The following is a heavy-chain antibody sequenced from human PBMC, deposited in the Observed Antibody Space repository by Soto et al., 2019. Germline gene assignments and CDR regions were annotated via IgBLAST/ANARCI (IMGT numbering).Heavy chain of an antibody. CDR1: GGSISSSSYY. D-gene: IGHD3-16*02. CDR2: IYYSGST. J-gene: IGHJ4*02. CDR3: ASLPHYDYVWGSYRVPDY. Sequence: QLQLQESGPGLVKPSETLSLTCTVSGGSISSSSYYWGWIRQPPGKGLEWIGSIYYSGSTYYNPSLKSRVTISVDTSKNQFSLKLSSVTAADTAVYYCASLPHYDYVWGSYRVPDYWGQGTLVTVSS. V-gene: IGHV4-39*01.